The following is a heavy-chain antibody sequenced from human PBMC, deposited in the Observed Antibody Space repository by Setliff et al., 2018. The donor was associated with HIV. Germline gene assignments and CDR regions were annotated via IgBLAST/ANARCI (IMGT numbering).Heavy chain of an antibody. CDR3: ARGRSLVRGSGSPEYYYMDV. J-gene: IGHJ6*03. CDR1: GYTLTSYE. D-gene: IGHD3-10*01. CDR2: MNPNSGDT. V-gene: IGHV1-8*02. Sequence: ASVKVSCKASGYTLTSYEINWGRQATGQGLEWMGWMNPNSGDTGYAQKFQGRVTMTRNTSISTAFMELSSLRSEDTAVYYCARGRSLVRGSGSPEYYYMDVWGKGTTVTVSS.